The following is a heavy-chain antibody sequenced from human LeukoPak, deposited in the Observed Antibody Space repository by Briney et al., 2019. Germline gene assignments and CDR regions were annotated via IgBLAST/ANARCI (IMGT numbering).Heavy chain of an antibody. CDR3: AREPYYYDSSGYTFDY. CDR1: GFTFSSYS. Sequence: GGSLRLSCAASGFTFSSYSMNWVRQAPGKGLEWVSSISSSSSYIYYADSVKGRLTISRDNAKNSLYLQMNSLRAEDTAVYYCAREPYYYDSSGYTFDYWGQGTLVTVSS. CDR2: ISSSSSYI. V-gene: IGHV3-21*01. D-gene: IGHD3-22*01. J-gene: IGHJ4*02.